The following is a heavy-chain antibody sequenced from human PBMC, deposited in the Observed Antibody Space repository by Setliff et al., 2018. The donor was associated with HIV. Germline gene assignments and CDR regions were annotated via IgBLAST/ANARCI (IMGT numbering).Heavy chain of an antibody. CDR2: INTNSGSP. Sequence: GASVKVSCKTSGYNFENYAINWVRQAPGQGLEWMGWINTNSGSPTYAQAFTGRFLFSVDTVVATAYPQINNLKTEDTAVYYCARALYGDYGGDLNWLDPWGQGTRVTVSS. V-gene: IGHV7-4-1*02. CDR3: ARALYGDYGGDLNWLDP. D-gene: IGHD4-17*01. CDR1: GYNFENYA. J-gene: IGHJ5*02.